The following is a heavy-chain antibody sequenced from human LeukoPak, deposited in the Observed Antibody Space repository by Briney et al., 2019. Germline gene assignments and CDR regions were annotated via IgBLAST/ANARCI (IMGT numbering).Heavy chain of an antibody. V-gene: IGHV3-21*01. J-gene: IGHJ6*03. CDR3: ARDSGEYSSSWYRPYYYYYMDV. D-gene: IGHD6-13*01. CDR1: GFTFSSYS. Sequence: GGSLRLSCAASGFTFSSYSMNWVRQAPGKGLEWVSSISSSSSYIYYADSVKGRFTISRDNAKNSLYLQMNSLRAEDTAVYYCARDSGEYSSSWYRPYYYYYMDVWGKGTTVTVSS. CDR2: ISSSSSYI.